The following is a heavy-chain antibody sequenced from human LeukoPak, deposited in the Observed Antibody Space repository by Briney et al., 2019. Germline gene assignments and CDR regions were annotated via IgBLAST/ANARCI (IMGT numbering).Heavy chain of an antibody. J-gene: IGHJ5*02. Sequence: GGSLRLSCAASGFTFSSYAMSWVRQAPGKGLEWVSAISGSGGSTYYADSVKGRFTISRDNSKSTLYLQMNSLRAEDTAVYYCARGAYGSGSYGDNWFDPWGQGTLVTVSS. CDR1: GFTFSSYA. D-gene: IGHD3-10*01. CDR3: ARGAYGSGSYGDNWFDP. V-gene: IGHV3-23*01. CDR2: ISGSGGST.